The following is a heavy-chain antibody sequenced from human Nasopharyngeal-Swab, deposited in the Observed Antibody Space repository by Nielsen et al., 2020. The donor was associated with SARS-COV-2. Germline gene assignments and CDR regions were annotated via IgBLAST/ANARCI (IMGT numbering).Heavy chain of an antibody. CDR3: AKYFGSGAYEAFCDC. J-gene: IGHJ4*01. CDR2: IGAAGNK. Sequence: GESLKISCAASGFTFSSYAMSWVRQAPGMGLEWVSVIGAAGNKIYADSVKGGFTISRDNSKNMVYLQMDSLRAEDTAVYYCAKYFGSGAYEAFCDCWGHGALVTVSS. CDR1: GFTFSSYA. V-gene: IGHV3-23*01. D-gene: IGHD3-3*01.